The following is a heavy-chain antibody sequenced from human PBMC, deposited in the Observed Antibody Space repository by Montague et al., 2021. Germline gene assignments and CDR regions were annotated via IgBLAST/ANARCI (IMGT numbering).Heavy chain of an antibody. J-gene: IGHJ6*03. Sequence: TLSLTCTVSRSLINSDYYWGWIRQPPGKGLEWMGSVSHGGRTYYNPSLKSRVTISVDTSNNHFSLKLSSVTAADTAMHYCARERDRYYYMDNWGRGTTITVSS. CDR2: VSHGGRT. V-gene: IGHV4-38-2*02. CDR1: RSLINSDYY. CDR3: ARERDRYYYMDN.